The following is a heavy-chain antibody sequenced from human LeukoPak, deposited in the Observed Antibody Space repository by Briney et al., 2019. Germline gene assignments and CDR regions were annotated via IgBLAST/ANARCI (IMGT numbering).Heavy chain of an antibody. CDR3: ARDGLQTRYNWNDEGRKNWFEP. Sequence: ASVKVSCKASGFXFSGYYVQWLRQAPGQGLEWVGIINPNDGSTKYAQKFQGRVTLSGDTSTSTVYMELNSLRIEDTAMYYCARDGLQTRYNWNDEGRKNWFEPWGQGTLVTVSS. V-gene: IGHV1-46*01. D-gene: IGHD1-1*01. CDR2: INPNDGST. CDR1: GFXFSGYY. J-gene: IGHJ5*02.